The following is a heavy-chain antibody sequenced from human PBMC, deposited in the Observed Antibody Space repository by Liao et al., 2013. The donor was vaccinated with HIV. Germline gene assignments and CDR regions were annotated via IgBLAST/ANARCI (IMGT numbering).Heavy chain of an antibody. Sequence: QVRLQESGPGLVKPSETLSLTCIISGGSISGHYWSWIRQPPGKGLEWIGYIYYRGSTNYNPSLKSRVTISVDTSKNQFSLKLRSVAAADTAIYYCARDQYYYDSSGHYFDFWGRGTLVTVSS. V-gene: IGHV4-59*11. CDR1: GGSISGHY. J-gene: IGHJ4*02. D-gene: IGHD3-22*01. CDR3: ARDQYYYDSSGHYFDF. CDR2: IYYRGST.